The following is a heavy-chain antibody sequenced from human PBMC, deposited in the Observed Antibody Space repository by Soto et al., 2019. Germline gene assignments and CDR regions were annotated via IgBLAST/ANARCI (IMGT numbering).Heavy chain of an antibody. CDR3: ARALWDIVVVPAAENWFDP. V-gene: IGHV4-31*03. CDR2: IYYSGST. J-gene: IGHJ5*02. CDR1: GGSISSGGYY. D-gene: IGHD2-2*01. Sequence: SETLSLTCTVSGGSISSGGYYWSWIRQHPGKGLEWIGYIYYSGSTYYNPSLKSRVTISVDTSKNQFSLKLSSVTAADTAVYYCARALWDIVVVPAAENWFDPWGQGTLVTVSS.